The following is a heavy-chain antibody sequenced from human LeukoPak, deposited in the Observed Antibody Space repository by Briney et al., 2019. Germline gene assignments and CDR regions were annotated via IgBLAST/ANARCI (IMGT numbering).Heavy chain of an antibody. J-gene: IGHJ5*02. CDR1: GYTFSDYY. D-gene: IGHD2-2*01. CDR2: MNPKNGGT. CDR3: ARCSVVVPAAINWFDP. Sequence: ASVKVSCKASGYTFSDYYMHWVRQAPGQGLEWMGRMNPKNGGTNYAQKFQGRVIMTRDTSINTAYMELSRLTSDDTAVYYCARCSVVVPAAINWFDPWGQGTLVTVSS. V-gene: IGHV1-2*06.